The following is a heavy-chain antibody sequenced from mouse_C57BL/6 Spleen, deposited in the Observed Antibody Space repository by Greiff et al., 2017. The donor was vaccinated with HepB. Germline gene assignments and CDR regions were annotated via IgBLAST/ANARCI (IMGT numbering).Heavy chain of an antibody. CDR3: ARGDSNYGY. V-gene: IGHV1-55*01. Sequence: QVQLQQPGAELVKPGASVKMSCKASGYTFTSYWITWVKQRPGQGLEWIGDIYPGSGSTNYNEKFKSKATLTVDKSSSTAYMQLSSLTSEDSAVYYCARGDSNYGYWGQGTTLTVSS. CDR2: IYPGSGST. D-gene: IGHD2-5*01. J-gene: IGHJ2*01. CDR1: GYTFTSYW.